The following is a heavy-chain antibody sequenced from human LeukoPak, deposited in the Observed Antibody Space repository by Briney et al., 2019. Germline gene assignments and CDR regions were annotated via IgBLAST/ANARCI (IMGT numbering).Heavy chain of an antibody. J-gene: IGHJ4*02. Sequence: SETLSLTCTVSGGSISSYYWSWIRQPAGKGLEWIGRIYTSGSTNYNPSLKGRVTMSVDTSKNQFSLKLSSVTAADTAVYYCATVWVLEGGSGSYYSPLLGYWGQGTLVTVSS. CDR2: IYTSGST. CDR3: ATVWVLEGGSGSYYSPLLGY. CDR1: GGSISSYY. D-gene: IGHD3-10*01. V-gene: IGHV4-4*07.